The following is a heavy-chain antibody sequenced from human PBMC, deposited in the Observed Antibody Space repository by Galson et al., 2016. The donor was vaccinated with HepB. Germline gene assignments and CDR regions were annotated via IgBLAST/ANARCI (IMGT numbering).Heavy chain of an antibody. V-gene: IGHV3-48*03. CDR3: AREPVRLDDLLTGPPKNPDY. CDR2: ISSSGTTI. Sequence: SLRLSCAASGFTFSRYEMNWVRQAPGKGLEWVSYISSSGTTIYYADSVKGRFTISRDNAKNSLYLRMNSLRAEDTAVYYCAREPVRLDDLLTGPPKNPDYWGQGTLVTGSS. J-gene: IGHJ4*02. CDR1: GFTFSRYE. D-gene: IGHD3-9*01.